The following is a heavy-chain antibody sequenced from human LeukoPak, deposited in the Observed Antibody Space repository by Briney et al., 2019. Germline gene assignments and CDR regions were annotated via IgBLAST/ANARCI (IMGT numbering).Heavy chain of an antibody. CDR3: ARYYYDSSGTGAFDP. CDR2: IIPILGIA. J-gene: IGHJ5*02. CDR1: GCTFSSYT. Sequence: SVKVSCKASGCTFSSYTIGWVRQAPGQGLEWMGRIIPILGIANYAQKFQGRVRITADKSTSTAYMELSSLRSEDTAVYYCARYYYDSSGTGAFDPWGQGTLVTVSS. V-gene: IGHV1-69*02. D-gene: IGHD3-22*01.